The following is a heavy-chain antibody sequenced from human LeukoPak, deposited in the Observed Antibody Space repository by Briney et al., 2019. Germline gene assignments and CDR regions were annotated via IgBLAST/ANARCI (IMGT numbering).Heavy chain of an antibody. Sequence: PGGSLRLSCAASGFTFSSYWMHWVRQAPGKGLVWVSRINSDGSSTSYADSVKGRFTISRDNAKNTLYLQRNSLRGEDTAVYYCARPTGYYYDSSGYMAWGQGTLVTVSS. CDR2: INSDGSST. J-gene: IGHJ5*02. D-gene: IGHD3-22*01. CDR1: GFTFSSYW. CDR3: ARPTGYYYDSSGYMA. V-gene: IGHV3-74*01.